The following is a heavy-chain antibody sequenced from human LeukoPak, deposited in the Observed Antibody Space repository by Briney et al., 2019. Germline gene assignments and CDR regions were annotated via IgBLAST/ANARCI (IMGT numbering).Heavy chain of an antibody. CDR2: ISTYNGNT. CDR1: GSTFTSNG. J-gene: IGHJ1*01. D-gene: IGHD3-10*01. CDR3: ARDRRLSNVLPWLQRPGCSHY. V-gene: IGHV1-18*01. Sequence: ASVKLSCNASGSTFTSNGISWVRQPQGQGLERMGWISTYNGNTNYARKLQGRVTMTTDTSTSTAYMEVRSLRSDGTAVYFCARDRRLSNVLPWLQRPGCSHYGGGGTRLTLPS.